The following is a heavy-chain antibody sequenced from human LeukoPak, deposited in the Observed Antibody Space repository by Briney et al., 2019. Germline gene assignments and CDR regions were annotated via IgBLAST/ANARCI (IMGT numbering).Heavy chain of an antibody. CDR3: ARWYVTDEIAGGGTNYYYYYYMDV. Sequence: GGSLRLSCSASGFTLDDYGMRWLRQAPGKGLAGVASINWNGGRQGYADSVKGRFTISRDNANNSLYLQMNSLRAEDTALYYCARWYVTDEIAGGGTNYYYYYYMDVWGKGTTVTISS. D-gene: IGHD6-13*01. CDR2: INWNGGRQ. CDR1: GFTLDDYG. V-gene: IGHV3-20*04. J-gene: IGHJ6*03.